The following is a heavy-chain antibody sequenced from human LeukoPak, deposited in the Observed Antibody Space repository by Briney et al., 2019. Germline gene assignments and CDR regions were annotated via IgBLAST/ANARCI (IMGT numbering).Heavy chain of an antibody. D-gene: IGHD2-15*01. J-gene: IGHJ4*02. CDR2: IYPGDSDT. Sequence: LGASLQISCKGSGSSFTNYWIGWVRQMPGKGLEWMGIIYPGDSDTRYSPSFQGQVTFSADKSISTTYLQWSSLKASDTAMYYCARLPGYCTGGSCYFDYWGQGTLVTVSS. CDR1: GSSFTNYW. CDR3: ARLPGYCTGGSCYFDY. V-gene: IGHV5-51*01.